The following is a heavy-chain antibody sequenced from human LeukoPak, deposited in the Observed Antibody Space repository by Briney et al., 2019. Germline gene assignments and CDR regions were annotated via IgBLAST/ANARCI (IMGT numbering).Heavy chain of an antibody. V-gene: IGHV1-18*01. Sequence: ASVKVSCKASGYTFSTYGVSWVRQAPGQGLEWMGWISAYNGNTNYAQKLQGRVTMTTDTSTSTAYMELRSLRSDDTAVYYCAKAPRMVTNDAFDIWGQGTMVTVSS. J-gene: IGHJ3*02. CDR3: AKAPRMVTNDAFDI. CDR1: GYTFSTYG. D-gene: IGHD2-21*02. CDR2: ISAYNGNT.